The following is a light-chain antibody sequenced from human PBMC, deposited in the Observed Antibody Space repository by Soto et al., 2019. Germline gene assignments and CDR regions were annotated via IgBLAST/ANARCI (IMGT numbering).Light chain of an antibody. CDR3: QSYDITLGGM. CDR2: GNN. J-gene: IGLJ3*02. V-gene: IGLV1-40*01. CDR1: SSNIGAGYD. Sequence: QSALTQPPSVSGAPGQRVTISCTGSSSNIGAGYDVHWYQQLPGTAPKLLIYGNNNRPSGVPDRFSGSKSGTSASLAITGLQAEDEADYYCQSYDITLGGMFGGGTQLTVL.